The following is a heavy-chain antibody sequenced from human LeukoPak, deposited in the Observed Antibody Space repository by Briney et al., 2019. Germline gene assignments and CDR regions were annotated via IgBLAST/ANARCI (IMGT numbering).Heavy chain of an antibody. CDR3: ARATYYYGSGSYYDLDY. CDR1: GFTFSSYA. D-gene: IGHD3-10*01. J-gene: IGHJ4*02. V-gene: IGHV3-30-3*01. Sequence: GGSLRLSCAAYGFTFSSYAMHWVRQAPGKGLEWVAVISYDGSNKYYADSVKGRFTISRDNSKNTLYLQMNSLRAEDTAVYYCARATYYYGSGSYYDLDYWGQGTLVTVSS. CDR2: ISYDGSNK.